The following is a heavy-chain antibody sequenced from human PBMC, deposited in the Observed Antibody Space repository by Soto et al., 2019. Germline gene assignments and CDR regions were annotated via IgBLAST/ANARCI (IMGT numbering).Heavy chain of an antibody. CDR2: IYYSGST. V-gene: IGHV4-39*01. D-gene: IGHD3-16*02. J-gene: IGHJ4*02. Sequence: SETLSLTCTVSGGSISSSSYYWGWIRQPPGKGLEWIGSIYYSGSTYYNPSLKSRVTISVDTSKNQFSLKLSSVTAADTAVYYCARHTRVAASYDYIWGSYRYRPGFDYWGQGTLVTVSS. CDR1: GGSISSSSYY. CDR3: ARHTRVAASYDYIWGSYRYRPGFDY.